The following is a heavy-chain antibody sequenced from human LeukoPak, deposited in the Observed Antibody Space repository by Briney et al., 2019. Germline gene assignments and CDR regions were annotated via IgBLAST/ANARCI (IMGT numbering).Heavy chain of an antibody. CDR3: ARLSGYYYYMDV. J-gene: IGHJ6*03. CDR1: GGSISSSSYY. CDR2: IYYSGST. Sequence: PSETLSLTCTVSGGSISSSSYYWGWIRQPPGKGLEWIGSIYYSGSTYYNPSLKSRVTISVDTSKNQFSLKLSSVTAADTAMYYCARLSGYYYYMDVWGKGTTVTVSS. D-gene: IGHD3-10*01. V-gene: IGHV4-39*01.